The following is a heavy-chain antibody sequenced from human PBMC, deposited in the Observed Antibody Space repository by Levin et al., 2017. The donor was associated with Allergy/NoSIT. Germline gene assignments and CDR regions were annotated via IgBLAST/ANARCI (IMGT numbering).Heavy chain of an antibody. Sequence: SCAASGFTFSSYAMSWVRQAPGKGLEWVSGISGSGGSTYYADSVKGRFTISRDNSKNMLYLQMNSLRVEDTAVYYCAKDYYGSGSYYNPYDYWGQGTLVTVSS. J-gene: IGHJ4*02. CDR2: ISGSGGST. CDR1: GFTFSSYA. V-gene: IGHV3-23*01. CDR3: AKDYYGSGSYYNPYDY. D-gene: IGHD3-10*01.